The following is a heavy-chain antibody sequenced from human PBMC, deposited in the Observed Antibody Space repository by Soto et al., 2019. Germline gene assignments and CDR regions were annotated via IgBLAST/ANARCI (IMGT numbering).Heavy chain of an antibody. V-gene: IGHV1-46*03. CDR3: AGTYSSGWYRGVPTPKYFQH. D-gene: IGHD6-19*01. Sequence: ASVKVSCKAYGYTFTSYYMHWVRQAPGQGLEWMGIINPSGGSTSYAQKFQGRVTMTRDTSTSTVYMELSSLRSEDTAVYYCAGTYSSGWYRGVPTPKYFQHWGQGTLVTVSS. CDR1: GYTFTSYY. CDR2: INPSGGST. J-gene: IGHJ1*01.